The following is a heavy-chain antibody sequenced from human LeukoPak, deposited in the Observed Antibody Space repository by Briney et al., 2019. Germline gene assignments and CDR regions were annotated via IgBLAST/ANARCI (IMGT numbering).Heavy chain of an antibody. D-gene: IGHD5-24*01. V-gene: IGHV3-33*06. CDR3: AKDGQLATITSRYFDY. CDR1: GFTFSSYG. CDR2: IWYDGSNK. Sequence: GGSLRLSCAASGFTFSSYGMHWVRQAPGKGLEWVAVIWYDGSNKYYADSVKSRFTISRDNSKNTLYLQMNSLRAEDTAVYYCAKDGQLATITSRYFDYWGQGTLVTVSS. J-gene: IGHJ4*02.